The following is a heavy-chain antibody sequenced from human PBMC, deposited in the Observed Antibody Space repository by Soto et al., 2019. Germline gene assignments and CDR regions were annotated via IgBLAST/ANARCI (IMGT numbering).Heavy chain of an antibody. Sequence: EVHLVESGGGLVQPGGSLRLSCAASGFTFSGHWMSWVRQAPGKGLEWVAHIKQDGSETFYVGSVKGRFTISRDNAKNSVDLQVNSLRAEDTALYYCARDRAFCSGTNCRRGSIYYYYMDVWGNGTTVTVSS. D-gene: IGHD2-2*01. V-gene: IGHV3-7*01. CDR2: IKQDGSET. J-gene: IGHJ6*03. CDR1: GFTFSGHW. CDR3: ARDRAFCSGTNCRRGSIYYYYMDV.